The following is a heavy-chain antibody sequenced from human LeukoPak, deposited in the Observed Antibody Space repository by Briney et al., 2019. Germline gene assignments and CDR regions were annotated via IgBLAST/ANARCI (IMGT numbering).Heavy chain of an antibody. CDR2: IKQDGSEK. CDR1: GFTFSRYW. CDR3: AREKPYYFDY. Sequence: GGSLRLSCAASGFTFSRYWMSWVRQAPGKGLEWVANIKQDGSEKYYVDSVKGRFTISRDNSKNTLYLQMNSLRAEDTAVYYCAREKPYYFDYWGQGTLVTVSS. J-gene: IGHJ4*02. V-gene: IGHV3-7*01.